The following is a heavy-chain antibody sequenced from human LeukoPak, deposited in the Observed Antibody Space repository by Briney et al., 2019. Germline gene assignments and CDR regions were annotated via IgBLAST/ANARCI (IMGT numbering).Heavy chain of an antibody. J-gene: IGHJ5*02. V-gene: IGHV4-59*01. CDR3: ARYIAAAGTGWFDP. CDR2: IYYSGST. CDR1: GGSISSYY. Sequence: PSETLSLTCTVSGGSISSYYWSWIRQPPGKGLEWIGYIYYSGSTNYNPSLKNRVTISVDTSKNQFSLKLSSVTAADTAVYYCARYIAAAGTGWFDPWGQGTLVTVSS. D-gene: IGHD6-13*01.